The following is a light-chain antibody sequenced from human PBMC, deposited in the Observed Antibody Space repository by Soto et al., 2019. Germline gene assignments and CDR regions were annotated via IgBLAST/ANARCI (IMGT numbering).Light chain of an antibody. Sequence: QSVLTQPPSVSGAPGQRVTISCTGTSSNIGAGYYVHWYQQLPGTAPKLLIYGNSNRPSGVPDRFSGSKSGTSASLAITGVQADDEADYYYQSYDRSLSDHVFGTGTKLTVL. CDR2: GNS. CDR1: SSNIGAGYY. V-gene: IGLV1-40*01. CDR3: QSYDRSLSDHV. J-gene: IGLJ1*01.